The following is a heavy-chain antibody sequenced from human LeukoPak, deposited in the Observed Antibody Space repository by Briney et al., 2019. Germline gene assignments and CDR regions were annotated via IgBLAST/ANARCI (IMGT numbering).Heavy chain of an antibody. CDR3: ARVKYDSSGYYGILDY. D-gene: IGHD3-22*01. Sequence: ASVKVSCKASGYTFTSYDINWVRQATGQGLEWMGWMNPNSGNTGYAQKFQGRVTMTRNTSISTAYMELSSLRSEDTAVYYCARVKYDSSGYYGILDYWGQGTLVTVSS. CDR1: GYTFTSYD. J-gene: IGHJ4*02. V-gene: IGHV1-8*01. CDR2: MNPNSGNT.